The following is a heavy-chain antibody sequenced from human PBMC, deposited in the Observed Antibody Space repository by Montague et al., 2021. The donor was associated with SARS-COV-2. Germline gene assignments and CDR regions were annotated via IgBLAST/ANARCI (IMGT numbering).Heavy chain of an antibody. CDR2: IYFSGST. CDR3: ARANDILTGLYY. D-gene: IGHD3-9*01. CDR1: GGSISYYH. J-gene: IGHJ4*02. Sequence: SETLSLTCTVSGGSISYYHCSWIRQPPGKGLEWIGYIYFSGSTNYNPSLKSRVPISVDTSKNQFSLKLSSVTAADTAVYYCARANDILTGLYYWGQGTLVTVSS. V-gene: IGHV4-59*01.